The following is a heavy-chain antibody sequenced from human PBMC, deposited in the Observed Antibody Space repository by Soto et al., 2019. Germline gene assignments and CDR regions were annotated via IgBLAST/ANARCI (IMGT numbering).Heavy chain of an antibody. V-gene: IGHV3-73*01. CDR2: IRSKPNNYAT. CDR1: GFTFSGSA. D-gene: IGHD3-3*01. Sequence: EVQLVESGGGLVQPGGSRKPSCAASGFTFSGSAMHWVRQASGKGLEWVGRIRSKPNNYATAYGASVKGRFTISRDDSKNTAYLQMNSLNTVDTAVYCCSRQASDFWSGKPQYYMDVWGKGTTVTVSS. J-gene: IGHJ6*03. CDR3: SRQASDFWSGKPQYYMDV.